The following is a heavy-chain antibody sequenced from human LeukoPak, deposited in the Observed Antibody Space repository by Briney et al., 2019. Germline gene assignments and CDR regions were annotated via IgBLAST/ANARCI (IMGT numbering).Heavy chain of an antibody. Sequence: GGSLRLSCLTSGFTFSTNAMSWVRQAPGKGLEWISGISGSGASTYYADSVTGRFTISRDNSRNTLYLQMNSLRGDDTAVYYCAKDVGKWESLHFFDYWGQGTLVTVSS. CDR1: GFTFSTNA. CDR2: ISGSGAST. CDR3: AKDVGKWESLHFFDY. J-gene: IGHJ4*02. V-gene: IGHV3-23*01. D-gene: IGHD1-26*01.